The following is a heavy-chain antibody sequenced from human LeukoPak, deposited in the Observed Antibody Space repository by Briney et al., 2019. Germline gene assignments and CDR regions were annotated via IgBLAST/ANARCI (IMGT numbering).Heavy chain of an antibody. CDR3: ARDRDGYYYDSSGHQWGDFYYYGMDV. D-gene: IGHD3-22*01. Sequence: GGSLRLSCAASGFTFSSYSMNWVRQAPGKGLEWVSSISSSSSYIYYADSVKGRFTISRDNAKNSLYLQMNSLRAEDTAVYYCARDRDGYYYDSSGHQWGDFYYYGMDVWGQGTTVTVSS. J-gene: IGHJ6*02. CDR1: GFTFSSYS. V-gene: IGHV3-21*01. CDR2: ISSSSSYI.